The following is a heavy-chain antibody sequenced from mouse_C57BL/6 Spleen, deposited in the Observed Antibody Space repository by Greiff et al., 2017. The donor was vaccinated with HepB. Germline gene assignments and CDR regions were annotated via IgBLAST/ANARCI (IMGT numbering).Heavy chain of an antibody. D-gene: IGHD1-1*01. V-gene: IGHV1-80*01. J-gene: IGHJ2*01. CDR2: IYPGDGDT. Sequence: VKLLESGAELVKPGASVKISCKASGYAFSSYWMNWVKQRPGKGLEWIGQIYPGDGDTNYNGKFKGKATLTADKSSSTAYVQLSSLTSEDSAVYFCARRGITTVVAFDYWGQGTTLTVSS. CDR1: GYAFSSYW. CDR3: ARRGITTVVAFDY.